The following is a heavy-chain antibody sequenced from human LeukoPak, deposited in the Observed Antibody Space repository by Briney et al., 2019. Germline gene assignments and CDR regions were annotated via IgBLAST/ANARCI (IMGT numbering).Heavy chain of an antibody. Sequence: SETLSLTCTVSGASISSSNYYWGWIRQPPGKGLEWIRSIYYSGSTYCNPSLKSRVTISVDTSKNQFSLKLSSVTAADTAVYYCARLPYPYDSSGSPPLDYWGQGTLVTVSS. V-gene: IGHV4-39*01. J-gene: IGHJ4*02. D-gene: IGHD3-22*01. CDR3: ARLPYPYDSSGSPPLDY. CDR2: IYYSGST. CDR1: GASISSSNYY.